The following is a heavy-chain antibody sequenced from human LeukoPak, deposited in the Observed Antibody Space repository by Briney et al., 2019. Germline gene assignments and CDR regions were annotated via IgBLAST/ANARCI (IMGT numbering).Heavy chain of an antibody. CDR3: ARDIPQDIVVVVAASNGMDV. J-gene: IGHJ6*02. CDR1: GFTFTSYA. CDR2: IIPILGIA. Sequence: GGSLRLSCAASGFTFTSYAISWVRQAPGRGLEWMGRIIPILGIANYAQKFQGRVTITADKSTSTAYMELSSLRSEDTAVYYCARDIPQDIVVVVAASNGMDVWGQGTTVTVSS. D-gene: IGHD2-15*01. V-gene: IGHV1-69*04.